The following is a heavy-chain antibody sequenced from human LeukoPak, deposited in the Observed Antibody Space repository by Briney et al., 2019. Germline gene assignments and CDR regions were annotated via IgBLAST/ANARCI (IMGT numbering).Heavy chain of an antibody. CDR3: ARGPHIVVVVAATPNWFDP. CDR1: GGSISSGGYY. Sequence: SSQTLSLTCTVSGGSISSGGYYWSWIRQHPGKGLEWIGYIYYSGSTYYNPSLKSRVTISVDTSKNQFSLKLSSVTAADTAVYYCARGPHIVVVVAATPNWFDPWGQGTLVTVSS. D-gene: IGHD2-15*01. CDR2: IYYSGST. J-gene: IGHJ5*02. V-gene: IGHV4-30-4*08.